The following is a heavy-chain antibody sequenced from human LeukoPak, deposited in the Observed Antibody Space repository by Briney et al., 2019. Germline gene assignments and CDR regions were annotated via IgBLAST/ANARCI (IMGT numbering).Heavy chain of an antibody. J-gene: IGHJ4*02. CDR2: IYSVGST. Sequence: GGSLRLSCAASGFTVSSKYMSWVRQAPGKGLEWVSVIYSVGSTYYADSVKGRFTISRDNSKNTLYLQMNSLRAEDTAIYFVVVVAATCFDYWGQGTLVTVSS. D-gene: IGHD2-15*01. CDR3: VVVAATCFDY. V-gene: IGHV3-53*01. CDR1: GFTVSSKY.